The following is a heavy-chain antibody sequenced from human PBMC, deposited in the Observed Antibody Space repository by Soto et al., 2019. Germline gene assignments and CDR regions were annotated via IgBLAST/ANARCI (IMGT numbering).Heavy chain of an antibody. CDR1: GFTFRSYA. D-gene: IGHD3-3*01. J-gene: IGHJ4*02. CDR3: AKSVFLSRITIFGVATDY. CDR2: ISGSGGST. V-gene: IGHV3-23*01. Sequence: PGGSLRLSCAASGFTFRSYAMSWVRQDPGKGLEWVSAISGSGGSTYYADSVKGRFTISRDNSKNTLYLQMNSLRAEDTAVYYCAKSVFLSRITIFGVATDYWGQGTLVTVSS.